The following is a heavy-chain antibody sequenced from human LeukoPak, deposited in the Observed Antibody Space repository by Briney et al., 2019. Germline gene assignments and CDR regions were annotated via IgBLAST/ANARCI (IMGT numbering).Heavy chain of an antibody. Sequence: GGSLRLSCAASGFTFDDYGMAWVRQAPGKGLEWVSSISSSSSYIYYADSVKGRFTISRDNAKNSLYLQMNSLRAEDTAVYYCARVQWLVPDYWGQGTLVTVSS. J-gene: IGHJ4*02. CDR1: GFTFDDYG. D-gene: IGHD6-19*01. CDR2: ISSSSSYI. V-gene: IGHV3-21*01. CDR3: ARVQWLVPDY.